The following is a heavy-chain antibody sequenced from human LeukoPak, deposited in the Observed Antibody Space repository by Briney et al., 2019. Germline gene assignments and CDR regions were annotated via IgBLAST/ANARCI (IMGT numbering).Heavy chain of an antibody. CDR3: AKSRGSSYYYAPFDY. J-gene: IGHJ4*02. CDR1: GFTFSDYY. CDR2: ISGSAGST. Sequence: PGGSLRLSCAASGFTFSDYYMSWIRQAPGKGLEWVSGISGSAGSTYNADSVKGRFTISRDNSKNTLYLQMNSLRAEDTAIYYCAKSRGSSYYYAPFDYWGQGTLVTASS. D-gene: IGHD3-22*01. V-gene: IGHV3-23*01.